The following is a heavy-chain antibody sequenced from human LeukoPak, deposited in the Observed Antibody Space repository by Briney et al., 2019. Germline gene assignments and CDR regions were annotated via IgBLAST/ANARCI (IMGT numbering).Heavy chain of an antibody. J-gene: IGHJ3*02. Sequence: PSETPSLTCTVSGGSISSGGYYWSWIRQHPGKGLEWIGYIYYSGNTNYNPSLKSRVTISVDTSKNQFSLKLSSVTAADTAVYYCARRNDFDIWGQGTMVTVSS. CDR1: GGSISSGGYY. CDR2: IYYSGNT. V-gene: IGHV4-61*08. CDR3: ARRNDFDI.